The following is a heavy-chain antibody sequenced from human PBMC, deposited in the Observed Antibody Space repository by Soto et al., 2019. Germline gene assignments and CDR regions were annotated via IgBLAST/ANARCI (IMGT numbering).Heavy chain of an antibody. CDR1: GVSISSGDTY. D-gene: IGHD1-1*01. J-gene: IGHJ4*02. CDR3: ARAPENSENWNPYYVDY. CDR2: ILHSGST. Sequence: QVQLQESGPRLVKPSQTLSLTCSVSGVSISSGDTYWAWIRQAPGKGLEWIGYILHSGSTYYNPTLDXRXTXPXXTSKNQFSLRLRSVTAADTAVYFCARAPENSENWNPYYVDYWGQGTLVTVSP. V-gene: IGHV4-30-4*01.